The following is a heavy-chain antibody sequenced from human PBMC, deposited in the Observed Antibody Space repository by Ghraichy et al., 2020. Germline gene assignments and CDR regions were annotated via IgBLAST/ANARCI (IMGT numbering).Heavy chain of an antibody. J-gene: IGHJ4*02. CDR2: ISAYNGNT. D-gene: IGHD3-22*01. CDR1: GYTFTSYG. CDR3: ARGDYYDSSGKIQVSAH. Sequence: ASVKVSCKASGYTFTSYGISWVRQAPGQGLEWMGWISAYNGNTNYAQKLQGRVTMTTDTSTSTAYMELRSLRSDDTAVYYWARGDYYDSSGKIQVSAHWGQGTLVTVSS. V-gene: IGHV1-18*01.